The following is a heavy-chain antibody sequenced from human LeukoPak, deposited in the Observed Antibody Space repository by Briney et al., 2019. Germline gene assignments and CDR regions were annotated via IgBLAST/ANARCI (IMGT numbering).Heavy chain of an antibody. CDR2: ISYDGSDK. V-gene: IGHV3-30*18. Sequence: GGSLRLSCAASGFTFSTNGMHWVRQAPGKGLEWVTFISYDGSDKYYADSVKGRFTISRDNSKNTLYLQMNSLRDEDTALYFCAKDASIAAAGPIDYWGQGTLVTVSS. CDR3: AKDASIAAAGPIDY. D-gene: IGHD6-13*01. CDR1: GFTFSTNG. J-gene: IGHJ4*02.